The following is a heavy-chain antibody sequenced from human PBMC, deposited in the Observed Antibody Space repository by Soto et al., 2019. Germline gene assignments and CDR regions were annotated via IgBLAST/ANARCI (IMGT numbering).Heavy chain of an antibody. Sequence: EVELLESGGGLVQPEGSLRLSCAASGFTFSTYAMGWVRQAPGKGLEWVSVVSSGGGTHYADSVKGRFTVSRDNSTNTLSLQMNSARADDTAVYYCAKRRGAGVHFNYWGQGALVTGSS. CDR3: AKRRGAGVHFNY. CDR2: VSSGGGT. V-gene: IGHV3-23*01. D-gene: IGHD1-26*01. J-gene: IGHJ4*02. CDR1: GFTFSTYA.